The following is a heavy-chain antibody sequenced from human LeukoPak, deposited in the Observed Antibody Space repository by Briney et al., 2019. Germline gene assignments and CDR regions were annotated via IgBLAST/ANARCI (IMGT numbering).Heavy chain of an antibody. V-gene: IGHV3-15*01. CDR2: IKRKIDGETT. J-gene: IGHJ3*02. Sequence: GGSLRLSCAASGFTFTNAWMSWVRQAPGKGLEWVGRIKRKIDGETTDYAAPVKGRFTISRDDSKNMLFLQMNSLKTEDTAVYYCTTAHDRSGYDPFDIWGQGTMVTVSS. D-gene: IGHD3-22*01. CDR3: TTAHDRSGYDPFDI. CDR1: GFTFTNAW.